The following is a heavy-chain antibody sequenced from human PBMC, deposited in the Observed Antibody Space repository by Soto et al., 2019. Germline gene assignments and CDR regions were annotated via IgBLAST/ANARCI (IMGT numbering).Heavy chain of an antibody. CDR2: IYYTGST. D-gene: IGHD2-21*02. CDR1: GGSISSSSYY. J-gene: IGHJ4*02. Sequence: SETLSLTCTVSGGSISSSSYYWGWIRQPPGKGLEWIGSIYYTGSTYYNPSLKSRVTISVDTSKNQFSLKLSSVTAADTAVYYCARQGIPLPRLYCGGDCPHFDYWGQGTLVTVSS. V-gene: IGHV4-39*01. CDR3: ARQGIPLPRLYCGGDCPHFDY.